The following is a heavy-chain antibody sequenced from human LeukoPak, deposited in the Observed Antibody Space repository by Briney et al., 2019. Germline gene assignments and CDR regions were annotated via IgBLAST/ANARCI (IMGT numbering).Heavy chain of an antibody. CDR3: AKAKKRYSSSSSDY. D-gene: IGHD6-13*01. Sequence: PGGSLRLSCAASGFTFSSYSVNWVRQAPGKGLEWVSSISSSSSYIYYADSVKGRFTISRDNAKNSLYLQMNSLRAEDTALYYCAKAKKRYSSSSSDYWGQGTLVTVSS. CDR2: ISSSSSYI. V-gene: IGHV3-21*04. J-gene: IGHJ4*02. CDR1: GFTFSSYS.